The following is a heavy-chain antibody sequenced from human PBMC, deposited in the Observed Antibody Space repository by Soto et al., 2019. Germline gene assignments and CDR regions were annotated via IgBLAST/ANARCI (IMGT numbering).Heavy chain of an antibody. D-gene: IGHD2-15*01. CDR3: ARELVGYYSDY. Sequence: WGSLRLSCAASGFTFSDYYMSWIRQAPGKGLEWVSYISSSSSYTNYADSVKGRFTISRDNAKNSLYLQMNSLRAEDTAVYYCARELVGYYSDYWGQGNMVTVSS. J-gene: IGHJ4*02. CDR1: GFTFSDYY. CDR2: ISSSSSYT. V-gene: IGHV3-11*06.